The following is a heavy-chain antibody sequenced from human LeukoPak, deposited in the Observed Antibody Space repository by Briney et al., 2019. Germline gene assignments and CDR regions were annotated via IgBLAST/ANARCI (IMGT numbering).Heavy chain of an antibody. V-gene: IGHV3-33*01. CDR3: TRYNTGSVDY. CDR1: GFTFSSYG. Sequence: GGSLRLSCAASGFTFSSYGMHWVRQAPGKGLEWVAVIWYDGSKKYYADSVKGRFTISRDNSKNTLYLQMDSLRAEDTAVYFCTRYNTGSVDYWGHRTLVTVSS. D-gene: IGHD2-8*02. CDR2: IWYDGSKK. J-gene: IGHJ4*01.